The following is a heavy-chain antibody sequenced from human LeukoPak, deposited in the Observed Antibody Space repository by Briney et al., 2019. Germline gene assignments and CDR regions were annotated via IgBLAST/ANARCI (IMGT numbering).Heavy chain of an antibody. J-gene: IGHJ4*02. V-gene: IGHV3-23*01. CDR2: VSDTGGST. D-gene: IGHD3-10*01. CDR3: ARGLGTFDC. CDR1: GFTFNTYV. Sequence: GGSLRLSCAASGFTFNTYVMGWVRQAPGKGLEWVSAVSDTGGSTYFADSVKGRFTISRDNSKNTLYLQMSSLRVEDTAVYYCARGLGTFDCWGQGTLVTVSS.